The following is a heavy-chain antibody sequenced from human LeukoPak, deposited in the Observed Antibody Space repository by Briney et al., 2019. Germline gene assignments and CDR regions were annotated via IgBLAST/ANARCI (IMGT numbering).Heavy chain of an antibody. D-gene: IGHD1-26*01. CDR1: GFTFTTYS. Sequence: NPGGSLRLSCEASGFTFTTYSMTWVRQAPGKGLEWVSIISSGSSAIFSADALKGRFTISRDDAKNLLYLDMNSLRAEDTAVYYCARDLLGWELHYFDYWGQGTLVTVSS. CDR2: ISSGSSAI. V-gene: IGHV3-21*01. J-gene: IGHJ4*02. CDR3: ARDLLGWELHYFDY.